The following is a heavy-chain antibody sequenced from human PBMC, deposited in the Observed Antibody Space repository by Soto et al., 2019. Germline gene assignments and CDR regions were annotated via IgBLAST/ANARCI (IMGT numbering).Heavy chain of an antibody. CDR3: ARGRYCLTGRCFPNWFDS. V-gene: IGHV4-30-4*01. D-gene: IGHD7-27*01. CDR1: GDSISNLDYF. CDR2: IYKSATT. J-gene: IGHJ5*01. Sequence: SETLSLTCSVSGDSISNLDYFWAWIRQPPGQALEYIGYIYKSATTYYNPSFESRVAISVGTSKSQFSLNVTSVTAADTAVYFCARGRYCLTGRCFPNWFDSWGQGALVTVSS.